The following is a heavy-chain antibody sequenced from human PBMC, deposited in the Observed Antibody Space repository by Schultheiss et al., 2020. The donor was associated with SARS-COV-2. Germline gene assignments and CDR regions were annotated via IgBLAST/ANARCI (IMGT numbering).Heavy chain of an antibody. Sequence: SETLSLTCTVSGGSISSYYWSWIRQPPGKGLEWIGYIYYSGSTNYNPSLKSRVTMSVDTSENQFSLKLNSVTAADTAMYYCARDRAAAGFRNWYFDLWGRGTLVTVSS. CDR3: ARDRAAAGFRNWYFDL. V-gene: IGHV4-59*12. D-gene: IGHD6-13*01. J-gene: IGHJ2*01. CDR1: GGSISSYY. CDR2: IYYSGST.